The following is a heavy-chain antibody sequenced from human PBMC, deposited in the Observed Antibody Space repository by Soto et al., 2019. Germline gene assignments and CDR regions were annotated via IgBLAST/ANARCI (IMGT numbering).Heavy chain of an antibody. CDR1: GGCSISGGFY. Sequence: PSETHSLTSTVSGGCSISGGFYWSWIRKHPGKGLEWIGYIYYSGSTYYNPSLKSRVIISVDTSKNQFSLRLRSVTAADTAVYYCSRSASFYYDNTGYYHFDYWGQGSLVTVSS. V-gene: IGHV4-31*03. D-gene: IGHD3-22*01. CDR2: IYYSGST. CDR3: SRSASFYYDNTGYYHFDY. J-gene: IGHJ4*02.